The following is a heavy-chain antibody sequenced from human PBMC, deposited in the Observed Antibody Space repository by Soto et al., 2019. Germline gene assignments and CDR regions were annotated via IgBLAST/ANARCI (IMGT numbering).Heavy chain of an antibody. D-gene: IGHD3-9*01. V-gene: IGHV3-21*01. CDR3: ARELDYDILTPPRRYLAY. J-gene: IGHJ4*02. CDR2: ISSSSSYI. Sequence: EVQLVESGGGLVKPGGSLRLSCAASGFTFSSYSMNWVRQAPGKGLEWVSSISSSSSYIYYADSVKGRFTISRDNAKNSLYLQMNSLRAEDTAVYYCARELDYDILTPPRRYLAYWGQGTLVTVSS. CDR1: GFTFSSYS.